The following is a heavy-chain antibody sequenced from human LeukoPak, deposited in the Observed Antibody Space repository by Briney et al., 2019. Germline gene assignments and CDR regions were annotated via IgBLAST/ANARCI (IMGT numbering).Heavy chain of an antibody. J-gene: IGHJ4*02. CDR3: AKAAKVSLIVVVITFDY. V-gene: IGHV3-7*01. CDR1: GFNFNTHW. CDR2: INEDGSET. Sequence: GGSLRLSCVASGFNFNTHWMSWVRQAPGKGLEWVANINEDGSETYYVDSVKGRFTISRANAKNSLNLQLNGLRAEDTGLYYCAKAAKVSLIVVVITFDYWGQGTLVTVSS. D-gene: IGHD3-22*01.